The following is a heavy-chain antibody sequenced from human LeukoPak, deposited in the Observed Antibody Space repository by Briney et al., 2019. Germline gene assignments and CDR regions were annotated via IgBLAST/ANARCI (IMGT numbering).Heavy chain of an antibody. J-gene: IGHJ4*02. V-gene: IGHV3-7*01. CDR2: IKQDGSEK. D-gene: IGHD2-2*03. CDR3: ARVEIVVVPAVPNFDY. Sequence: GGSLRLSCAASGFTFSSYRMSWVRQAPGKGLEWVANIKQDGSEKYYVDSVKGRFTISRDNAKNSLYPQMNSLRAEDTAVYYCARVEIVVVPAVPNFDYWGQGTLVTVSS. CDR1: GFTFSSYR.